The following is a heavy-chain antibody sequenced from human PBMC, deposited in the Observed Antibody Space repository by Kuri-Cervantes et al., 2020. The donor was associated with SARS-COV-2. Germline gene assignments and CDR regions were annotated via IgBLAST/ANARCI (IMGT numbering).Heavy chain of an antibody. CDR1: GFSLSTSGVG. CDR3: ARIRYGDGYNNPRIFDY. Sequence: SGPTLVKPTQTLTLTCTFSGFSLSTSGVGVGWIRQPPGKALEWLALIYWDDDKRYGPSLKSRLTITKDTSKNQVVLTMTNMDPVDTATYYCARIRYGDGYNNPRIFDYWGQGTLVTVSS. J-gene: IGHJ4*02. D-gene: IGHD5-24*01. V-gene: IGHV2-5*05. CDR2: IYWDDDK.